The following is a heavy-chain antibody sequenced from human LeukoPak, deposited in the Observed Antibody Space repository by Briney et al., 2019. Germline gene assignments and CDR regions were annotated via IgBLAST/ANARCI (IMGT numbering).Heavy chain of an antibody. CDR3: AKGAQYYGSGSHRRGHYFDS. J-gene: IGHJ4*02. D-gene: IGHD3-10*01. V-gene: IGHV3-48*03. Sequence: GGSLRLSCTASGFTFSSYEMNWVRQAPGKGLEWVSYISAGGSTIKYADSVKGRFTISRDNAKNSLYLQMDSLRAEDTAVYYCAKGAQYYGSGSHRRGHYFDSWGQGTLVTVSS. CDR2: ISAGGSTI. CDR1: GFTFSSYE.